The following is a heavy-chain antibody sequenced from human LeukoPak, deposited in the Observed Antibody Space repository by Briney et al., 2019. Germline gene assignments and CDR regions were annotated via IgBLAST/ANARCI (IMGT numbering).Heavy chain of an antibody. J-gene: IGHJ4*02. CDR3: ARGLGGLW. CDR1: GFTFSSYA. D-gene: IGHD5-18*01. CDR2: ISGSGGST. Sequence: PGGSLRLSCAASGFTFSSYAMSWVRQAPGKGLEWVSAISGSGGSTYYADSVKGRFTISRDNAKNSLYLQMNSLRAEDTAVYFCARGLGGLWWGQGTLVTVSS. V-gene: IGHV3-23*01.